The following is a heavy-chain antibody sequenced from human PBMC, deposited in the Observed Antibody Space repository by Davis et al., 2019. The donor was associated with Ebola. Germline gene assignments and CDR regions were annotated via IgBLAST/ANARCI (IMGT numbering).Heavy chain of an antibody. CDR3: TTTTVTNDY. D-gene: IGHD4-17*01. V-gene: IGHV3-21*04. Sequence: GESLKISCAASGFTFSSYSMNWVRQAPGKGLEWVSSISSSSSYIYYADSVKGRFTISRDDSKNTAYLQMNSLKTEDTAVYYCTTTTVTNDYWGQGTLVTVSS. CDR1: GFTFSSYS. J-gene: IGHJ4*02. CDR2: ISSSSSYI.